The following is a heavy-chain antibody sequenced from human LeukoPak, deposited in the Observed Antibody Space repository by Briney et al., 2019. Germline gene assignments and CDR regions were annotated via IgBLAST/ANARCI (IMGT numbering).Heavy chain of an antibody. D-gene: IGHD2-2*01. Sequence: PGGSLRLSCAASGFTFSSYSMNWVRQAPGKGLEWVSSISSSSSYIYYADSVKGRFTISRDNAKNSLYLQMYSLRAEDTAVYYCARGVVPAAFGNWGQGTLVTVSS. J-gene: IGHJ4*02. CDR2: ISSSSSYI. V-gene: IGHV3-21*01. CDR3: ARGVVPAAFGN. CDR1: GFTFSSYS.